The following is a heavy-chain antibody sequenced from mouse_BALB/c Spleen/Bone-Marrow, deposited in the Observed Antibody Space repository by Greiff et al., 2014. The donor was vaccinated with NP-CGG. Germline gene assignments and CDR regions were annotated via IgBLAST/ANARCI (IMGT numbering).Heavy chain of an antibody. CDR3: ERKYGNHGVMDY. D-gene: IGHD2-1*01. CDR2: ISSGGSYT. V-gene: IGHV5-6*01. J-gene: IGHJ4*01. CDR1: GFTFSRYG. Sequence: EVQVVESGGDLVKPGGSLKLSCAASGFTFSRYGMSWVRQTPDKRLEWVANISSGGSYTYYPDSVKGRFTISRDNAKNTLYWHMTGLKSEDKAMYYNERKYGNHGVMDYWGQGTSVTVSS.